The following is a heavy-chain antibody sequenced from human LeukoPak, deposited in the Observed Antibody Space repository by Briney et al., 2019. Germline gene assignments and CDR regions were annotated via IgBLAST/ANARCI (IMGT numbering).Heavy chain of an antibody. CDR3: ARGTSVRFLEWLPSGGYYYGMDV. Sequence: PSETLSLTCAVYGGSFSGYYWSWLRQPPGKGLEWIGEINHSGSTNYNPSLKSRVTISVDTSKNQFSLKLSSVTAADTAVYYCARGTSVRFLEWLPSGGYYYGMDVWGQGTTVTVSS. CDR1: GGSFSGYY. J-gene: IGHJ6*02. V-gene: IGHV4-34*01. CDR2: INHSGST. D-gene: IGHD3-3*01.